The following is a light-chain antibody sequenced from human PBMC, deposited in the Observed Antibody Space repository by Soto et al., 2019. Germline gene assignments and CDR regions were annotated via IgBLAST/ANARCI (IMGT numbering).Light chain of an antibody. V-gene: IGKV3-20*01. CDR2: GAS. Sequence: EIVLTQSPGTLSLSPGERATLSCRASQTISSTFLAWYRQRPGQAPRLLIYGASSRATGMPDRFSGSGSGTDFALTMSRLEPEDFAVYYCQQFGLSPTFGGGTKVEIK. CDR3: QQFGLSPT. CDR1: QTISSTF. J-gene: IGKJ4*01.